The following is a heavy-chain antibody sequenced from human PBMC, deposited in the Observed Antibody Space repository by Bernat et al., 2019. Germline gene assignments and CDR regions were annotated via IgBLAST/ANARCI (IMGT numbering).Heavy chain of an antibody. J-gene: IGHJ5*02. Sequence: QVQLVESGGGVVQPGRSLRLSCAASGFTFSSYAMHWVRQAPGKGLAWVAVKSFYGSNKYYADSVKGRFTISRDKSKNTLYLKMNSLRAEDTAVYYCARDSGYDFWSGYYESSGWFDPWGQGTLVTVSS. CDR2: KSFYGSNK. D-gene: IGHD3-3*01. V-gene: IGHV3-30*01. CDR3: ARDSGYDFWSGYYESSGWFDP. CDR1: GFTFSSYA.